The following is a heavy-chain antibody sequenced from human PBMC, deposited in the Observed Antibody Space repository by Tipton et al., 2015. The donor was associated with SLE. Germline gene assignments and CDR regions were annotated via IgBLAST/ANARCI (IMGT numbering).Heavy chain of an antibody. CDR3: ERRYYYDSSGYYPSWFDP. CDR1: GGSFSGYY. CDR2: INHSGST. Sequence: LRLSCAVYGGSFSGYYWSWIRQPPGKGLEWIGEINHSGSTNYNPTLKSRVTISVDTSKNQFSLKLSSVTAADTAVYYCERRYYYDSSGYYPSWFDPWGQGTLVTVSS. J-gene: IGHJ5*02. V-gene: IGHV4-34*01. D-gene: IGHD3-22*01.